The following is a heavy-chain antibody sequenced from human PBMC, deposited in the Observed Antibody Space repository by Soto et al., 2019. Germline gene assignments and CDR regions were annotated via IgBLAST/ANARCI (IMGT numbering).Heavy chain of an antibody. CDR1: GYTFTGYY. CDR2: INPNSGCT. Sequence: QVQLVQSGAEVKKPGASVKVSCKASGYTFTGYYMHWVRQAPGQGLEWMGWINPNSGCTNYAQKFQGRFTMTRETSISTAYMELSRLRSDDTAVYYCATEGSGQSPMFQHWGQGTLVTVSS. V-gene: IGHV1-2*02. CDR3: ATEGSGQSPMFQH. D-gene: IGHD3-10*01. J-gene: IGHJ1*01.